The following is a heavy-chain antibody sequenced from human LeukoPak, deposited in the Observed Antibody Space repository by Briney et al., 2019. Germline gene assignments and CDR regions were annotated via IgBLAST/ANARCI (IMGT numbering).Heavy chain of an antibody. CDR2: ISTAGNLI. Sequence: PGGSLRLSCVASAFTFKTYTLNWVRQTPGQGLEWVSYISTAGNLINYANSVRGRFTISRDNAKNSLYPYLNCLTPEDKAVYYCARTVEGHFDFRGQGTLVTVSS. CDR1: AFTFKTYT. CDR3: ARTVEGHFDF. J-gene: IGHJ4*02. V-gene: IGHV3-21*01. D-gene: IGHD5-24*01.